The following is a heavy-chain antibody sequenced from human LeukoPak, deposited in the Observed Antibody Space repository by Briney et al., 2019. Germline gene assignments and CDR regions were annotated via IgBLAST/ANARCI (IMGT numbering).Heavy chain of an antibody. Sequence: GGSLRLSCAASGFTFSSYNMNWVRRAPGKGLEWVSYISSSSSTIYYADSVKGRFTISRDNAKNSLYLQMNSLRDEDTAVYYCAREYSSSSGSVSDYRGQGTLVTVSS. J-gene: IGHJ4*02. CDR3: AREYSSSSGSVSDY. V-gene: IGHV3-48*02. CDR1: GFTFSSYN. D-gene: IGHD6-6*01. CDR2: ISSSSSTI.